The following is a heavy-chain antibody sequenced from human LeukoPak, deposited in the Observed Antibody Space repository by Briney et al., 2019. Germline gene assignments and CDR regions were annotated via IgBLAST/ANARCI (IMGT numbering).Heavy chain of an antibody. CDR1: GYTFTGYY. V-gene: IGHV1-2*02. CDR3: ARTRRWGLRPVGYFDY. CDR2: INPNSGGT. D-gene: IGHD2-21*02. J-gene: IGHJ4*02. Sequence: ASVTVSCKASGYTFTGYYMHWVRQAPGQGLEWMGWINPNSGGTNYAQKFQGRVTMTRDTSISTAYMELSRLRSDDTAVYYCARTRRWGLRPVGYFDYWGQGTLVTVSS.